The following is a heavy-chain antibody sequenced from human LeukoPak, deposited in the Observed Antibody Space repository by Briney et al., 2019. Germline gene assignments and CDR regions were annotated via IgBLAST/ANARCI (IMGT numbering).Heavy chain of an antibody. CDR2: ISSSGSTI. V-gene: IGHV3-11*01. Sequence: GGSLRLSCAASGFTFSDYYMSWIRQAPGKGLEWVSYISSSGSTIYYADSVKGRFTISRDNFKNMLYLQMDSLRAEDTALYYCAKISPRYCGGDCPLDSWGQGTLVTVSS. J-gene: IGHJ4*02. CDR1: GFTFSDYY. D-gene: IGHD2-21*02. CDR3: AKISPRYCGGDCPLDS.